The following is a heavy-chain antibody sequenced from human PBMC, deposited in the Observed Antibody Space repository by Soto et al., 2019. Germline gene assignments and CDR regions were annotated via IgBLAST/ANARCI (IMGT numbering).Heavy chain of an antibody. CDR3: ARSGLVVPAATPVFDY. V-gene: IGHV4-30-2*01. CDR2: IYHSGST. CDR1: GGSISSGGYS. Sequence: TLSLTCAVSGGSISSGGYSWSWIRQPPGKGLEWIGYIYHSGSTYYNPSLKSRVTISVDRSKNQFSLKLSSVTAADTAVYYCARSGLVVPAATPVFDYWGQGTLVTVSS. J-gene: IGHJ4*02. D-gene: IGHD2-2*01.